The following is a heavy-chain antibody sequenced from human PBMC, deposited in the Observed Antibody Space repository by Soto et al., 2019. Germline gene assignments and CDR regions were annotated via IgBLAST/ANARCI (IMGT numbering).Heavy chain of an antibody. V-gene: IGHV1-69*01. CDR3: ARDRHDYGSGNYYNRIDF. Sequence: QVQLVQSGAEVKKPGSSVKVSCKASGGIFSTYAISWLRQAPGQGLEGMGGIIPLFGTPNYAQRFQGRVTITADESTSTAYMELSRLRSEDTAVYYCARDRHDYGSGNYYNRIDFWGQGTLVTVSS. CDR2: IIPLFGTP. CDR1: GGIFSTYA. D-gene: IGHD3-10*01. J-gene: IGHJ4*02.